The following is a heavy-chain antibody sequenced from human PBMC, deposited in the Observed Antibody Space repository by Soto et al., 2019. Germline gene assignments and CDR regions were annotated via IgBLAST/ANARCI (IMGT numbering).Heavy chain of an antibody. J-gene: IGHJ4*02. Sequence: SETLSLTCTVSGGSISSGDYYWSWIRQPPGKGLEWIGYIYYSGSTYYNPSLKSRVTISVDTSKNQFSLKLSSVTAADTAVYYCARAPTYYYDSSGPPAYWGQGTLVTVSS. V-gene: IGHV4-30-4*01. CDR3: ARAPTYYYDSSGPPAY. CDR2: IYYSGST. CDR1: GGSISSGDYY. D-gene: IGHD3-22*01.